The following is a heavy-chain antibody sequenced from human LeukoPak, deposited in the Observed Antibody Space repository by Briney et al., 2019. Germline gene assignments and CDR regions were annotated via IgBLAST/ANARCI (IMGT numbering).Heavy chain of an antibody. CDR3: AKGQYYFDY. V-gene: IGHV3-23*01. D-gene: IGHD5-24*01. J-gene: IGHJ4*02. CDR1: GFTFSNSV. Sequence: PGGSLRLSCAASGFTFSNSVMNWVRQAPGKGLEWVSPISGSGVSTYYADSVKGRFTISRDNSKNTLYLQMNRLRAEDTAVYYCAKGQYYFDYWGQGTLVTVSS. CDR2: ISGSGVST.